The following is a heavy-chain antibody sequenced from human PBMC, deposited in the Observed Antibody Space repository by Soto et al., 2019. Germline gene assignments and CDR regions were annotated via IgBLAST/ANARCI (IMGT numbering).Heavy chain of an antibody. D-gene: IGHD1-26*01. CDR3: ASDGGWQLRTPECDF. Sequence: QVQLLESGPGLVKPSETLSLTCTVSGASITTYYWNWIRQPAGKGMEWIGRMYNSGITNNNPSLNSRVTWAVDTSKSQVSLKLTAVTAADTAVYYCASDGGWQLRTPECDFLGRGILVTVCS. CDR1: GASITTYY. V-gene: IGHV4-4*07. J-gene: IGHJ4*02. CDR2: MYNSGIT.